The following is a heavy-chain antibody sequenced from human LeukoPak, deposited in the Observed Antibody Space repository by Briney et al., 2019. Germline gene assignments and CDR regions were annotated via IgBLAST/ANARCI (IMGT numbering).Heavy chain of an antibody. V-gene: IGHV1-18*01. Sequence: ASVKVSCKASGYTFTSYGSSWVRQAPGQGLEWMGWISAYNGNTNYAQKLQGRVTMTTDTSTSTAYMELRSLRSDDTAVYYCARGSAAVAGRTYYYYYMDVWGKGTTVTVSS. CDR1: GYTFTSYG. D-gene: IGHD6-19*01. CDR2: ISAYNGNT. CDR3: ARGSAAVAGRTYYYYYMDV. J-gene: IGHJ6*03.